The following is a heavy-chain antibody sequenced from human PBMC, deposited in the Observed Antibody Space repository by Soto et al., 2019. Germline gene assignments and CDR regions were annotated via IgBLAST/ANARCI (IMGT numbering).Heavy chain of an antibody. Sequence: GGSLRLSCAASGFTFSSYGMHWVRQAPGKGLEWVAVIWYDGSNKYYADSVKGRFTISRDNSKNTLYLQMNSPRAEDTAVYYCARDRNPLMITFGGAIAGGVFDYWGQGTLVTVSS. CDR2: IWYDGSNK. V-gene: IGHV3-33*01. CDR1: GFTFSSYG. CDR3: ARDRNPLMITFGGAIAGGVFDY. D-gene: IGHD3-16*02. J-gene: IGHJ4*02.